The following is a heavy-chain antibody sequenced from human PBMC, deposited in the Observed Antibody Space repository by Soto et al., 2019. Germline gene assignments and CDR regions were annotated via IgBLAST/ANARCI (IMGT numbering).Heavy chain of an antibody. J-gene: IGHJ4*02. Sequence: GASVKVSCQSSGGTFRSYAISWVRQAPGQVLEWMGWISAYNGNTNYAQKLQGRVTMTTDTSTSTAYMELRSLRSDDTAVYYCARDPYSSGEYGWGQGTLVTVSS. CDR3: ARDPYSSGEYG. V-gene: IGHV1-18*01. CDR1: GGTFRSYA. D-gene: IGHD6-19*01. CDR2: ISAYNGNT.